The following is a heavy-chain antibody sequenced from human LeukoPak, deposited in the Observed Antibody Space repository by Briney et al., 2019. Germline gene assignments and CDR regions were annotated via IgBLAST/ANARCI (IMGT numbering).Heavy chain of an antibody. V-gene: IGHV3-64D*06. CDR1: GFTFSSYA. CDR3: VKLDRYGDYDYFQH. D-gene: IGHD4-17*01. CDR2: ISSNGGST. Sequence: GGSLRLSCSASGFTFSSYAMHWVRQAPGKGLEYVSAISSNGGSTYYADSVKGRFTISRGNSKNTLYLQMSSLRAEDTAVYYCVKLDRYGDYDYFQHWGQGTLVTVSS. J-gene: IGHJ1*01.